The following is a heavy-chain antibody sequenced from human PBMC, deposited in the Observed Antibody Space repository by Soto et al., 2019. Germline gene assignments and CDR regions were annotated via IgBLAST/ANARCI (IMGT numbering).Heavy chain of an antibody. Sequence: SETLSLTCAVSGGSISSSNWWSWVRQPPGKGLEWIGSIYYSGSTYYNPSLKSRVTISVDTSKNQFSLKLSSVTAADTAVYYCATLAVAAFYYYGMDVWGQGTTVTVSS. CDR3: ATLAVAAFYYYGMDV. J-gene: IGHJ6*02. V-gene: IGHV4-39*01. CDR2: IYYSGST. CDR1: GGSISSSNW. D-gene: IGHD6-19*01.